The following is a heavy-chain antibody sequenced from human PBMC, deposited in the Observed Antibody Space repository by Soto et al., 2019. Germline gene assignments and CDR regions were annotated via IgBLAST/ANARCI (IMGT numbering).Heavy chain of an antibody. CDR2: IIPILGIA. Sequence: QVQLVQSGAEVKKPGSSVKVSCKASGGTFSSYTISWVRQAPGQGLEWMGRIIPILGIANYAQKFQGRVTITADKSTSTAYMELRSLRSEDTAVYYCARDRPLQYYYDSSGPFDPWGQGTLVTVSS. CDR3: ARDRPLQYYYDSSGPFDP. D-gene: IGHD3-22*01. CDR1: GGTFSSYT. J-gene: IGHJ5*02. V-gene: IGHV1-69*08.